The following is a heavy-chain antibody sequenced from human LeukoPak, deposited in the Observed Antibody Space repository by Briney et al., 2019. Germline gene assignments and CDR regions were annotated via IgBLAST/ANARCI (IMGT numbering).Heavy chain of an antibody. D-gene: IGHD3-22*01. CDR2: INAGNGNT. J-gene: IGHJ1*01. Sequence: GASVKVSCTASGYTFTSYAMHWVRQAPGQRLEWMGWINAGNGNTKSSQKFQDRVTLSRDTSASTAYMELNSLSSEDTAVYYCARVPLHDASGHYYSHWGQGTLVTVSS. CDR1: GYTFTSYA. V-gene: IGHV1-3*01. CDR3: ARVPLHDASGHYYSH.